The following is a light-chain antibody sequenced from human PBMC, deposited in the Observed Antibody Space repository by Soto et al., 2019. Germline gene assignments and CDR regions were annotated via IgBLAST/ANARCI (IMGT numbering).Light chain of an antibody. CDR2: SNS. J-gene: IGLJ1*01. V-gene: IGLV1-44*01. Sequence: QSALTQPPSASGTPGQRVTISCSGSSSNIGGNNVNWYQQLPGTAPKLLIYSNSQRPSGVPDRFSGSKSGTSAALAISGLQPEDEADYYCASWDESGPYVFGPGTKVTVL. CDR3: ASWDESGPYV. CDR1: SSNIGGNN.